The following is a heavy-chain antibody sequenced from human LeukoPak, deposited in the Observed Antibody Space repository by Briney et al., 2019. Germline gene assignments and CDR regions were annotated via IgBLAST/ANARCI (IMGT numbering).Heavy chain of an antibody. Sequence: GGSLRLSCAASAFKFSSYAMNWVRQAPGKGLEWVAGISGGGAGTYYVDSVKGRFTISRDNSKNTLYLQMSSLGAEDTAVYYCAKLVSTTQMGDHWGQGTPVTVSS. J-gene: IGHJ4*02. D-gene: IGHD2/OR15-2a*01. CDR3: AKLVSTTQMGDH. CDR2: ISGGGAGT. V-gene: IGHV3-23*01. CDR1: AFKFSSYA.